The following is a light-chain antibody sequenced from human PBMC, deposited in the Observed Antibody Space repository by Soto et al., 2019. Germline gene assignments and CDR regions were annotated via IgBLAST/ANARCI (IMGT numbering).Light chain of an antibody. J-gene: IGLJ2*01. V-gene: IGLV2-23*01. CDR1: SSDVGSYNL. Sequence: QSALTQPASVSGSPGQWITISCPGTSSDVGSYNLVSWYQQHPGKAPKLMIYEGSKRPSGVSNRFSGSKSGNTASLTISGLQAEDEADYYCCSYAGSDVVFGGGTKLTVL. CDR2: EGS. CDR3: CSYAGSDVV.